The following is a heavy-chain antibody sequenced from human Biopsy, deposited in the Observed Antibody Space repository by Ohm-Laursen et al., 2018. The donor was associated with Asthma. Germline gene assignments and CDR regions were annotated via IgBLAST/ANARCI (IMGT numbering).Heavy chain of an antibody. CDR1: SGSGGYMRSGNYY. D-gene: IGHD6-13*01. CDR3: VRGSSSWHHGPFHYYYGLDV. V-gene: IGHV4-39*01. CDR2: IYYSGTT. J-gene: IGHJ6*02. Sequence: SDTLSLTCSLSSGSGGYMRSGNYYWGWIRQPPGKGLEWIGSIYYSGTTYYNPSLESRVTVSADTSKNQFLLNLTSVTAADTAVYYCVRGSSSWHHGPFHYYYGLDVWGQGTTATVSS.